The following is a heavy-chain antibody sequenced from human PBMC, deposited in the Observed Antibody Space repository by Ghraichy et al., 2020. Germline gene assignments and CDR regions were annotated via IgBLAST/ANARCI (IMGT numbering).Heavy chain of an antibody. CDR1: GYSISSGYY. Sequence: SETLSLTCAVSGYSISSGYYWGWIRQPPGKGLEWIGSIYHSGSTYYNPSLKSRVTISVDTSKNQFSLKLSSVTAADTAVYYWAGGGALWFGELLFDYWGQGTLVTVSS. V-gene: IGHV4-38-2*01. CDR3: AGGGALWFGELLFDY. D-gene: IGHD3-10*01. J-gene: IGHJ4*02. CDR2: IYHSGST.